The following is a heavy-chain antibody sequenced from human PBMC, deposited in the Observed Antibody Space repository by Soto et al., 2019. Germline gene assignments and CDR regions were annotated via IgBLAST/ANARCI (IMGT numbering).Heavy chain of an antibody. CDR3: TRVGSSVYCDYPFDY. D-gene: IGHD4-17*01. CDR2: IKSKTDGGTT. J-gene: IGHJ4*02. Sequence: EVQLVESGGGLVKPGGSLRLSCAASGFTFSNAWMNWVRQAPGKGLEWVGRIKSKTDGGTTEYAAPGKGRFTRPRDESNHTLYLQMNSLKADDTAVYYCTRVGSSVYCDYPFDYVGQVTLVTVCS. V-gene: IGHV3-15*07. CDR1: GFTFSNAW.